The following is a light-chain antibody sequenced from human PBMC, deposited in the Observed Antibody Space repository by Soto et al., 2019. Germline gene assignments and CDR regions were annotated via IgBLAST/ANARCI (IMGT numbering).Light chain of an antibody. CDR3: CSYAGSSTLG. V-gene: IGLV2-23*01. Sequence: QSVLTQPASVSGSPGQSITISCTGTSSDVGSYKFVSWYQQHPGKAPKLMIYEGSKRPSGVSNRFSGSKSGNTASLTLSGLQAEDEADYYCCSYAGSSTLGFGGGTQLTV. CDR1: SSDVGSYKF. CDR2: EGS. J-gene: IGLJ2*01.